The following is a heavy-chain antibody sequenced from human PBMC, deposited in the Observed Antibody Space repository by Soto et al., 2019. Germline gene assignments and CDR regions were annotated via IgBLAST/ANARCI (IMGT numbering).Heavy chain of an antibody. CDR2: ISYDGSNK. D-gene: IGHD6-13*01. V-gene: IGHV3-30-3*01. CDR1: GFTFISYA. J-gene: IGHJ6*02. CDR3: AKVVAAADYYYGMDV. Sequence: GGSLSLSCAASGFTFISYAMHWVRQAPGKGLEWVAVISYDGSNKYYADSVKGRFTISRDNSKNTLYLQMNSLRAEDTAVYYCAKVVAAADYYYGMDVWGQGTTVTVSS.